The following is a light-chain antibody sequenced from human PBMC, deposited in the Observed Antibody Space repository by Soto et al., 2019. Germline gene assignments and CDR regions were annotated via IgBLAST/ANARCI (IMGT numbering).Light chain of an antibody. V-gene: IGKV3-15*01. CDR2: GAS. CDR3: QQYNDWWT. J-gene: IGKJ1*01. Sequence: EIVMTQSPVTLSMSPGERATLSCRASESISRNLAWYQQRPGQAPRLLIFGASTRTTDCPARFSGSGSGTEFTLTISSLQSEDSATYYCQQYNDWWTFGQGTKVEIK. CDR1: ESISRN.